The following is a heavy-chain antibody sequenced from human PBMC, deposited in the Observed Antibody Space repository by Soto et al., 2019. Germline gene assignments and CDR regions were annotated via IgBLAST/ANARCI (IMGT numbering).Heavy chain of an antibody. D-gene: IGHD2-2*01. J-gene: IGHJ3*02. CDR2: IYDSGST. CDR3: ARDSGRGYCSRSSRHLVI. V-gene: IGHV4-31*03. CDR1: GGSISSVGYY. Sequence: QVQLQESGPGLVKPSQTLSLTCTVSGGSISSVGYYWSWIRQHPGKGLEWIGYIYDSGSTYYNPSLKSRVTISLDTSKNQFSLKLSSVTAADTAVYYCARDSGRGYCSRSSRHLVIWGQGTMVTVSS.